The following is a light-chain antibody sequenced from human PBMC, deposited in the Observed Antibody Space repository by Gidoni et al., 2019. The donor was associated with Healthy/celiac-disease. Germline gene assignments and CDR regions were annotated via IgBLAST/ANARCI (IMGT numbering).Light chain of an antibody. CDR2: GAS. V-gene: IGKV3D-15*01. Sequence: EIVMTQSPAPLSVAPGERATLPCRASQSVSSNLAWYQQKPGQAPRLLIYGASTRATGIPARFSGSGSGTDFTLTISSLQSEDFAVYYCQQYNNWPALTFGGGTKVEIK. CDR3: QQYNNWPALT. J-gene: IGKJ4*01. CDR1: QSVSSN.